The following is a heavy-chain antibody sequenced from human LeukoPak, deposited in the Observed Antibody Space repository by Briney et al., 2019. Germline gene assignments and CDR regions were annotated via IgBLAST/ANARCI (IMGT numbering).Heavy chain of an antibody. Sequence: GGSLRLSCAASGFTFSSYVMSWVRQAPGKGLEWVANIKEDGSEKDYVDSVKGRFNISRDNAKNSLYLQMNSLRAEDTAVYYCARDHYNWTPDQGYKVFDYWGQGSLVTVSS. D-gene: IGHD1-20*01. CDR3: ARDHYNWTPDQGYKVFDY. J-gene: IGHJ4*02. CDR1: GFTFSSYV. CDR2: IKEDGSEK. V-gene: IGHV3-7*01.